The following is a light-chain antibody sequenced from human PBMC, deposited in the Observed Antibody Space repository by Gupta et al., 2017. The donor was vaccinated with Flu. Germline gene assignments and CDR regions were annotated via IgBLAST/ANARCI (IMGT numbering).Light chain of an antibody. CDR1: KDISSF. CDR3: QQYVSFAST. J-gene: IGKJ4*01. V-gene: IGKV1-8*01. Sequence: PSSFSASAEETATFTRRASKDISSFLAWYQQKAGKAPKLLIYGTSTLQSGVPSRFSGSGSGTDFTLTISSLRPEDFATYYCQQYVSFASTFGGGTKLEIK. CDR2: GTS.